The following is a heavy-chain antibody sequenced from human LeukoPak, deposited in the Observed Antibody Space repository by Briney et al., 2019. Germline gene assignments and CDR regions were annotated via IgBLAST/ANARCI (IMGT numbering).Heavy chain of an antibody. J-gene: IGHJ4*02. Sequence: SEALSLTCTVSGGSISSSSYYWGWIRQPPGKGLEWIGSIYYSGSTYYNPSLKSRVTISVDTSKNQFSLKLSSVTAADTAVYYCARYGQTAMVDYWGQGTLVTVSS. CDR2: IYYSGST. CDR3: ARYGQTAMVDY. D-gene: IGHD5-18*01. V-gene: IGHV4-39*01. CDR1: GGSISSSSYY.